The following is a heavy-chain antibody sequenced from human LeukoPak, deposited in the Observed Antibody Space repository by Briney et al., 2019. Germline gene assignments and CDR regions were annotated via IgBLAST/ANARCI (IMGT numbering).Heavy chain of an antibody. CDR3: GRGQLYYDSSGYSGETGHFDY. J-gene: IGHJ4*02. CDR1: GFTFSSFW. CDR2: TNSDGSTT. D-gene: IGHD3-22*01. V-gene: IGHV3-74*01. Sequence: GGSLRLSCAASGFTFSSFWMHWVRQAPGKGLVWVSHTNSDGSTTDYADSVRGRFTISRDNTKNTLYLQMNSLTVEDTAVYYCGRGQLYYDSSGYSGETGHFDYWGQGTLVTVSS.